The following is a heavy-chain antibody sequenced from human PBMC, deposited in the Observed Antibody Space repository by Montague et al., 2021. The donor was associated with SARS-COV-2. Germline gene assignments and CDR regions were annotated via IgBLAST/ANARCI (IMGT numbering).Heavy chain of an antibody. D-gene: IGHD1-7*01. V-gene: IGHV4-59*01. CDR2: THYSGST. CDR1: GASMKSYY. Sequence: SETLSLTCSVSGASMKSYYWTWVRQSPGKGLQWIGYTHYSGSTSYDPSLQSRLTMTVDTSKNQFTLRLMSVTAADSAVYYCARVEGMIGGTTHFDYWGQGLPVTVSS. J-gene: IGHJ4*02. CDR3: ARVEGMIGGTTHFDY.